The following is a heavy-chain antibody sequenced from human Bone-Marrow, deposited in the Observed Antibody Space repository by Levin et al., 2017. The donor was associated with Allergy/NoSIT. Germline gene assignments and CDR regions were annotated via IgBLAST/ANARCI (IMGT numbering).Heavy chain of an antibody. D-gene: IGHD5-18*01. CDR1: GGSISSGDYY. CDR2: IYYSGST. V-gene: IGHV4-30-4*01. J-gene: IGHJ4*02. Sequence: PSETLSLTCTVSGGSISSGDYYWSWIRQPPGKGLEWIGYIYYSGSTYYNPSLKSRVTISVDTSKNQFSLKLSSVTAADTAVYYCARDDSYGLRGFDYWGQGTLVTVSS. CDR3: ARDDSYGLRGFDY.